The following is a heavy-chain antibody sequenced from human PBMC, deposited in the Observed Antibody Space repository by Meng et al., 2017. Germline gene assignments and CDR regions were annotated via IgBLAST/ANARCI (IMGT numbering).Heavy chain of an antibody. D-gene: IGHD6-19*01. V-gene: IGHV4-61*02. CDR1: GGSISSGSYY. CDR3: ARSSRLDSSGWYGAFDI. CDR2: IYTSGST. J-gene: IGHJ3*02. Sequence: SETLSLTCTVSGGSISSGSYYWSWIRQPAGKGLEWIGRIYTSGSTNYNPSLKSRVTISVDTSKNQFSLKLSSVTAADTAVYYCARSSRLDSSGWYGAFDIWGQGKMVTVAS.